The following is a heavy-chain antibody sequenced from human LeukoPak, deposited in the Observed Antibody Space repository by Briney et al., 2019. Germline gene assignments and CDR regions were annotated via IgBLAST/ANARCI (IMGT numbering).Heavy chain of an antibody. Sequence: PGGSLRLSCAASGFTFSSYSMNWVRQAPGKGLEWVSYIRSSGSSIYYADSVKGRFTISRDNAKTSLYLQLNSLRAEDTAVYYCARDLGGGSCYDYWGQGILVTVSS. CDR3: ARDLGGGSCYDY. CDR2: IRSSGSSI. D-gene: IGHD2-15*01. CDR1: GFTFSSYS. J-gene: IGHJ4*02. V-gene: IGHV3-48*01.